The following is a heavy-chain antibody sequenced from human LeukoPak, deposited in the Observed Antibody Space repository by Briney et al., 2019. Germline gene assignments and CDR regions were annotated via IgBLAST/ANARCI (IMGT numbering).Heavy chain of an antibody. Sequence: SETLSLTCTVSGGSISSSSYYWGWIRQPPGKGLEWIGSIYYSGSTYYNPSLKSRVTISVDTFKNQFSLKLSSVTAADTAVYYCARLVATDRMNKIDYWGQGTLVTVSS. CDR2: IYYSGST. J-gene: IGHJ4*02. CDR1: GGSISSSSYY. V-gene: IGHV4-39*01. CDR3: ARLVATDRMNKIDY. D-gene: IGHD5-12*01.